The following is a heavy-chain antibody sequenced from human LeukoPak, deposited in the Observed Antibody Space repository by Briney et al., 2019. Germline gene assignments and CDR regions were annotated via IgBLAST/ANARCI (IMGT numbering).Heavy chain of an antibody. Sequence: SETLSLTCTVSGDPISSSNCYWGWIRQPPGKGLEWIGSIYFSGGTYYNASLKSRVTISVDTSKNQFSLKLSSVTAADTAVYYCARQTGSGLFSLPGGQGTLVTVSS. V-gene: IGHV4-39*01. CDR1: GDPISSSNCY. CDR2: IYFSGGT. D-gene: IGHD3-10*01. CDR3: ARQTGSGLFSLP. J-gene: IGHJ4*02.